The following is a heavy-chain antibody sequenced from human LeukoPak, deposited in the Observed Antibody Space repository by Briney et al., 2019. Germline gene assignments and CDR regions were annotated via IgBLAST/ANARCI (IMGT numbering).Heavy chain of an antibody. CDR3: AKDWSGYYPKYFQH. CDR2: ISGSGVST. V-gene: IGHV3-23*01. CDR1: GFTFRSYA. Sequence: GGSLRLSCAASGFTFRSYAMSWVRQAPGKGMDWVSAISGSGVSTYYADSVKGRFTISRENSKNTLYLQMNSLRAKATAVYYCAKDWSGYYPKYFQHWGQGTLVTVSS. J-gene: IGHJ1*01. D-gene: IGHD3-3*01.